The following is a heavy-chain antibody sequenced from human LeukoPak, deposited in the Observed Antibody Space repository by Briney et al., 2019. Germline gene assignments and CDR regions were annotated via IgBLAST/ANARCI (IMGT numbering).Heavy chain of an antibody. Sequence: GGSLRLSCAASGFTFSSAWVTWVRQAPGKGREWVGRIKTKTDGGTTDYAAPVKGRFTISRDDSKNTLYLQMNSLKTEDTAVYYCTTEGYSYGYLLFDYWGQGTLVTVSS. CDR3: TTEGYSYGYLLFDY. CDR2: IKTKTDGGTT. J-gene: IGHJ4*02. CDR1: GFTFSSAW. D-gene: IGHD5-18*01. V-gene: IGHV3-15*01.